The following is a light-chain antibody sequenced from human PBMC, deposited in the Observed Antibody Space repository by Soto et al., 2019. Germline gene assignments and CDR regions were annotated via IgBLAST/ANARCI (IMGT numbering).Light chain of an antibody. CDR2: DSS. V-gene: IGKV3-11*01. CDR1: QSVSSY. Sequence: EIVLTQSPATLSLSPGDRATFSCRASQSVSSYLAWYQQKPGQAPRLLIYDSSNRATGIPARFSGSGSGTDFTLTISSQEPEDFAVYYCQQRSDLPLTFGGGTKVEI. J-gene: IGKJ4*01. CDR3: QQRSDLPLT.